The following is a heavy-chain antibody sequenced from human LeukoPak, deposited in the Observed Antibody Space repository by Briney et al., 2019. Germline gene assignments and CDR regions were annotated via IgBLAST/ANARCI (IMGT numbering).Heavy chain of an antibody. CDR1: GYSFTSYA. V-gene: IGHV7-4-1*02. CDR2: INTNTGNP. J-gene: IGHJ4*02. Sequence: GAPVKVSCKASGYSFTSYAINWVRQAPGQGLEWMGWINTNTGNPTYAQGFTGRFVFSLDTSVSTAYLQISSLKAEDTAVYYCARGSTRLGEFLYDYWGQGTLVTVSS. D-gene: IGHD3-16*01. CDR3: ARGSTRLGEFLYDY.